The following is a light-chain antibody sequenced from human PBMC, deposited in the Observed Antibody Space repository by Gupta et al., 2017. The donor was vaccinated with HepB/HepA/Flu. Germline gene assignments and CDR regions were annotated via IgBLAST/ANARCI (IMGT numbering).Light chain of an antibody. Sequence: GSSSDVGGYNYVSWYQQHPGKAPKLMIYDVSKRPSGVPDHFSGSKSGNTASLTISGLQAEDEADYYCCSYAGSYTWVFGGGTKLTVI. CDR3: CSYAGSYTWV. J-gene: IGLJ3*02. CDR2: DVS. CDR1: SSDVGGYNY. V-gene: IGLV2-11*03.